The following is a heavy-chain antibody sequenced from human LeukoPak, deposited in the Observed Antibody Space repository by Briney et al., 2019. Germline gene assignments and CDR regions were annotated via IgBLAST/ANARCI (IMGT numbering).Heavy chain of an antibody. CDR3: ARWGEEVVPAAMNFDY. CDR1: GYTFTSYG. CDR2: ISAYNGNT. V-gene: IGHV1-18*01. Sequence: ASVKVSCKASGYTFTSYGISWVRQAPGQGLEWMGWISAYNGNTNYAQKLQGRVTMTTDTSTSTAYMELRSLRSDDTAVYYCARWGEEVVPAAMNFDYWGQGTLVTVSS. J-gene: IGHJ4*02. D-gene: IGHD2-2*01.